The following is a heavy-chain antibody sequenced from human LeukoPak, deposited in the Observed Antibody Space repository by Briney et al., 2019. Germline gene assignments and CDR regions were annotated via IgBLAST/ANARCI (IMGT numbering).Heavy chain of an antibody. CDR3: SMHSPSSYYFDY. CDR2: IYTSGST. J-gene: IGHJ4*02. Sequence: SETPSLTCTVSGGSISSYYWSWIRQPAGKGLEWIGRIYTSGSTNYNPSLKSRVTMSVDTSKNQFSLKLSSVTAADTAVYYCSMHSPSSYYFDYWGQGTLVTVSS. V-gene: IGHV4-4*07. D-gene: IGHD2-8*01. CDR1: GGSISSYY.